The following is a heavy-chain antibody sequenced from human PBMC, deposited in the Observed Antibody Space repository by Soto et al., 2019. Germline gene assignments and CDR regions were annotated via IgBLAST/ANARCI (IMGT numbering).Heavy chain of an antibody. V-gene: IGHV3-21*01. J-gene: IGHJ6*02. CDR3: ATDGAAGSVVGV. D-gene: IGHD6-13*01. CDR1: GFTFSSYG. Sequence: HLVESGGGLVKPGGSLRLSCAASGFTFSSYGMNWVRQAXXXGLEWVSSIDSTGSYIYYADSVKGRLTISRDNARNXLXLXLXXXXXXXXXXYYCATDGAAGSVVGVWGQGTTVTVSS. CDR2: IDSTGSYI.